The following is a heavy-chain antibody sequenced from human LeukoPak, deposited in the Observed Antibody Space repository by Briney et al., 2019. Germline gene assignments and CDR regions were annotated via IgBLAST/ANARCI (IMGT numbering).Heavy chain of an antibody. D-gene: IGHD2-15*01. CDR3: ARLVVVAARRTTPPVYMDV. V-gene: IGHV3-21*04. CDR1: GFTFSSYS. Sequence: GGSLRLSCAASGFTFSSYSMNWVRQAPGKGLEWVSSISSSSSYIYYAHSVKGRFTTSRDNAKNSLYLQMNSLRSEDTAVYYSARLVVVAARRTTPPVYMDVWGKGTTVTVSS. CDR2: ISSSSSYI. J-gene: IGHJ6*03.